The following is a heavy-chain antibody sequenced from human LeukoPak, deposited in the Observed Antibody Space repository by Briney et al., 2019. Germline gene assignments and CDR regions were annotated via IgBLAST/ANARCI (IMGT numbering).Heavy chain of an antibody. V-gene: IGHV3-9*01. Sequence: GGSLRLSCAASGFTFSSYAMSWVRQAPGKGLEWVSGISWNSGNIGYADSVKGRFTISRDNAKNSLYVQMNSLRAEDTALYYCGKGDSSAIHHIDHWGQGTLVTVSS. CDR1: GFTFSSYA. D-gene: IGHD3-22*01. J-gene: IGHJ4*02. CDR2: ISWNSGNI. CDR3: GKGDSSAIHHIDH.